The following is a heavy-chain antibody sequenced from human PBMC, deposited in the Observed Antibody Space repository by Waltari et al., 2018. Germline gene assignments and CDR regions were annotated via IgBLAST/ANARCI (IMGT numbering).Heavy chain of an antibody. Sequence: QVQLVESGGGVVQPGGSLRLSCAASGFTFSSYGMHWVRQAPGKGLEWVAFIRYDGSNKYYADSVKGRFTISRDNSKNTLYLQMKSLRAEDTAVYYCAKYNVLVRNDAFDIWGQGTMVTVSS. CDR3: AKYNVLVRNDAFDI. J-gene: IGHJ3*02. CDR2: IRYDGSNK. CDR1: GFTFSSYG. D-gene: IGHD2-8*02. V-gene: IGHV3-30*02.